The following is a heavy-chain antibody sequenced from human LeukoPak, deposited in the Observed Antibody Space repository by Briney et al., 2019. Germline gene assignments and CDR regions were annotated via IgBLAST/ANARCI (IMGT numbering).Heavy chain of an antibody. CDR3: ARSSESYDILIDY. CDR2: INPNSGGT. V-gene: IGHV1-2*04. J-gene: IGHJ4*02. Sequence: GASVKVSGKASGYTFTGYYMHWVRQAPGQGLEWMGWINPNSGGTNYAQKFQGWVTMTRDTSISTAYMELSRLRSDDTAVYYCARSSESYDILIDYWGQGTLVTVSS. D-gene: IGHD3-9*01. CDR1: GYTFTGYY.